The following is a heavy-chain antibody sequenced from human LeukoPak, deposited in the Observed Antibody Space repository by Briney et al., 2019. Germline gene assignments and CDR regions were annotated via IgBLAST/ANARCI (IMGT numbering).Heavy chain of an antibody. CDR1: GFTFSSYG. CDR3: ARRGEYSSSSQAFDI. CDR2: IWYDGSNK. Sequence: PGGSLRLSCAASGFTFSSYGMHWVRQAPGKGLEWVAVIWYDGSNKYYIDSVKGRFTISRDNSKNTLYLQMNSLRAEDTAVYYCARRGEYSSSSQAFDIWGQGTMVTVSS. J-gene: IGHJ3*02. V-gene: IGHV3-33*01. D-gene: IGHD6-6*01.